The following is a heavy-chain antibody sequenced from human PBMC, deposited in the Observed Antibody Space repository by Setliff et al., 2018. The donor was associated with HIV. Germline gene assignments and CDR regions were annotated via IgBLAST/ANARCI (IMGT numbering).Heavy chain of an antibody. J-gene: IGHJ3*02. Sequence: ASVKVSCKASGYTFTNYYIHWVRQAPGQGLEWMGLINPSGGRTSYAQKFQGRLTMTTDTSASTAYMELNSLSSEDTAVYYCARDYIHVFDIWGQGTMVTVSS. CDR1: GYTFTNYY. CDR2: INPSGGRT. V-gene: IGHV1-46*01. CDR3: ARDYIHVFDI.